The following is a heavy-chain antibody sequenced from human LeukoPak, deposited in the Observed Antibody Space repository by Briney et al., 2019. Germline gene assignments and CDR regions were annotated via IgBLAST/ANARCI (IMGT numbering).Heavy chain of an antibody. CDR2: INPSGGST. CDR3: ARSLYYDSSGRAFDI. CDR1: GYTFTIYY. D-gene: IGHD3-22*01. Sequence: ASVKVSSTASGYTFTIYYMHWVRQAPGQGLEWMLIINPSGGSTSYAQKFQGRVTMTRDTSTSTVYMELSSLRSEDTAVYYCARSLYYDSSGRAFDIWGQGTMVTVSS. V-gene: IGHV1-46*01. J-gene: IGHJ3*02.